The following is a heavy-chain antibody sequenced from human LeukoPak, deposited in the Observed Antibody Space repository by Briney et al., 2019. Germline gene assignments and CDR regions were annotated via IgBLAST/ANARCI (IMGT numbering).Heavy chain of an antibody. CDR3: ARDSSDYVWGSYRYTHFDY. D-gene: IGHD3-16*02. V-gene: IGHV3-30*04. J-gene: IGHJ4*02. Sequence: GRSLRLSCAASGFTFSSYAMHWVRQAPGKGLEGVAVISYDGSNKYYADSVKGRFTISRDNSKSTLYLQMNSLRAEDTAVYYCARDSSDYVWGSYRYTHFDYWGQGTLVTVSS. CDR2: ISYDGSNK. CDR1: GFTFSSYA.